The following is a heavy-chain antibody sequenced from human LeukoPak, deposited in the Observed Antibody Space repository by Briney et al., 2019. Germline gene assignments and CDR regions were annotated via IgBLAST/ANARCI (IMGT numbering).Heavy chain of an antibody. Sequence: SETLSLTCTVSGGSISSGGYYWSWIRQPPGKGLEWIGYIYHSGSTYYNPSLKSRVTISVDRSKNQFSLKLSSVTAADTAVYYCARDGIMVRGVIDYWGQGTLVTVSS. V-gene: IGHV4-30-2*01. CDR3: ARDGIMVRGVIDY. J-gene: IGHJ4*02. D-gene: IGHD3-10*01. CDR2: IYHSGST. CDR1: GGSISSGGYY.